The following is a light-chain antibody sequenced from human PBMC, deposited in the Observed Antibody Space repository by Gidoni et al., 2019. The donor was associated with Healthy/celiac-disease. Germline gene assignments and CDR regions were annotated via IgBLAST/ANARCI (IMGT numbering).Light chain of an antibody. J-gene: IGKJ1*01. CDR1: QSITNY. Sequence: DIQMTQSPSSLSASVGDSVTISCRASQSITNYLNWYQQKTGKAPKLLIYASSNLPSGVPSRFSGSGSGTDFTLSISSLQPEDFATYYCQQSFSTPRWTFGQGTKVEIK. V-gene: IGKV1-39*01. CDR3: QQSFSTPRWT. CDR2: ASS.